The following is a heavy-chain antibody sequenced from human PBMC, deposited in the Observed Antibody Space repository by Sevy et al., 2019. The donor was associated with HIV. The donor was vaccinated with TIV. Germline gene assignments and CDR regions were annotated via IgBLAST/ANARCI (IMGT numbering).Heavy chain of an antibody. CDR2: INSDGSNT. D-gene: IGHD3-3*01. Sequence: GGSLRLSCAASGFTFSSYWMHWVRQAPGKGLVWVSRINSDGSNTSYADSVKGRFTISRDNAKNTLYLQMNSLRAEDTAVYYCARDINDFWSGYNYGMDVWGQGTTVTVSS. V-gene: IGHV3-74*01. CDR3: ARDINDFWSGYNYGMDV. CDR1: GFTFSSYW. J-gene: IGHJ6*02.